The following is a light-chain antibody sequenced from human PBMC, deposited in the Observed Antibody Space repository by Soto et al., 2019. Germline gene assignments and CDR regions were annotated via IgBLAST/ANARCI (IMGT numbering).Light chain of an antibody. CDR2: GAS. CDR3: QQYGSAPLT. V-gene: IGKV3-20*01. J-gene: IGKJ2*01. Sequence: EIVLTQSPGTLSLSPGERATLSCRASQSVSSSFLAWYQQKPGQAPRLLIYGASSRVTGIPDRFSGSGSGTDFTLTISRLEPEDFAVYYCQQYGSAPLTFGQGTKLGIK. CDR1: QSVSSSF.